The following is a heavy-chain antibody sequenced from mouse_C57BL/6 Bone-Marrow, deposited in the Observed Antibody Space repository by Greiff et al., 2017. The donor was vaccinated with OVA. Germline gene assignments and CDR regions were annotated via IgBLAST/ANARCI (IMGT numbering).Heavy chain of an antibody. V-gene: IGHV5-6*01. Sequence: VQLKQSGGDLVKPGGSLKLSCAASGFTFSSYGMSWVRQTPDKRLEWVATISSGGSYTYYPDSVKGRFTISRDNAKNTLYLQMSRLKSEDTAMYYCARQDYYGSSYGFAYWGQGTLVTVSA. J-gene: IGHJ3*01. D-gene: IGHD1-1*01. CDR1: GFTFSSYG. CDR3: ARQDYYGSSYGFAY. CDR2: ISSGGSYT.